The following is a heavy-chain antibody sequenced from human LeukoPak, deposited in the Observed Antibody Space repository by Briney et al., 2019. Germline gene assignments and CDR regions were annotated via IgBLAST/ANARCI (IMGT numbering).Heavy chain of an antibody. V-gene: IGHV3-74*01. CDR2: INSDGSST. D-gene: IGHD3-22*01. CDR3: ARDLWITMIVVPSGY. CDR1: GFTFSSYW. Sequence: GGSLRLSCAASGFTFSSYWMHWVRQAPGKGLVWVSRINSDGSSTSYADSVKGRFTISRDNAKNTLYLQMNSLRAEDTAVYYCARDLWITMIVVPSGYWGQGTLVTVSS. J-gene: IGHJ4*02.